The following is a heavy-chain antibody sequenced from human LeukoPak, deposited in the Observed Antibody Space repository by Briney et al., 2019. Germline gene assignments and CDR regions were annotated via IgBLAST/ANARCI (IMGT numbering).Heavy chain of an antibody. J-gene: IGHJ3*02. Sequence: ASVKVSCKASGYTFTSYGISWVRQAPGQGLEWVGWISAYNGNTNYAQKLQGRVTMTTDTSTSTAYMELRSLRSDDTAVYYCARDRLRGYSYGYDAFDIWGQGTMVTVSS. V-gene: IGHV1-18*01. CDR3: ARDRLRGYSYGYDAFDI. D-gene: IGHD5-18*01. CDR1: GYTFTSYG. CDR2: ISAYNGNT.